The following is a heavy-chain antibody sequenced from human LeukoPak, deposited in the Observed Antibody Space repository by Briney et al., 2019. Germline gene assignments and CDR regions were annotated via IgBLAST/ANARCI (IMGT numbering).Heavy chain of an antibody. CDR3: ARCYSRSSSFFDY. CDR2: ISHSGNT. J-gene: IGHJ4*02. V-gene: IGHV4-30-2*01. Sequence: SETLSLTCTVSRGSISNGGYYWSWIRQPPGRGLEWIGYISHSGNTYYSPSLKSRVTISVDRSKNQFSLKLSAVTAADTAIYYCARCYSRSSSFFDYWGQGTLVTVSS. D-gene: IGHD6-13*01. CDR1: RGSISNGGYY.